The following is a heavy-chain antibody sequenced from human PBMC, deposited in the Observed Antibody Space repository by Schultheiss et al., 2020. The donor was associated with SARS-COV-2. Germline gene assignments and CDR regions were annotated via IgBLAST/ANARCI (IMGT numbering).Heavy chain of an antibody. V-gene: IGHV3-30*15. J-gene: IGHJ4*02. CDR1: GFTFSSYA. CDR2: ISYDGSDK. CDR3: VKGPLSPFDF. Sequence: GGSLRLSCAASGFTFSSYAMHWVRQAPGKGLEWVAVISYDGSDKFYADSVKGRFTISRDNSKNTLYLQMSSLRPEDTAVYYCVKGPLSPFDFWGQGTLVTVSS.